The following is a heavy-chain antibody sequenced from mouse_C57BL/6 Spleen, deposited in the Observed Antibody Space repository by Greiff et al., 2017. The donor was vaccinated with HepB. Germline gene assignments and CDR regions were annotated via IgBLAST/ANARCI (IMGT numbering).Heavy chain of an antibody. D-gene: IGHD1-2*01. V-gene: IGHV3-6*01. CDR1: GYSITSGYY. CDR2: ISYDGSN. CDR3: ARDFYGPSYWYFDV. J-gene: IGHJ1*03. Sequence: ESGPGLVKPSQSLSLTCSVTGYSITSGYYWNWIRQFPGNKLEWMGYISYDGSNNYNPSLKNRISITRDTSKNQFFLKLNSVTTEDTATYYCARDFYGPSYWYFDVWGTGTTVTVSS.